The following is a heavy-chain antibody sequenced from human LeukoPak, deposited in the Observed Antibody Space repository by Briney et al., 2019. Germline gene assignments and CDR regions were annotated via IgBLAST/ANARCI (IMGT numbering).Heavy chain of an antibody. CDR1: GYTFTSYG. V-gene: IGHV1-18*01. Sequence: ASVKVSCKASGYTFTSYGISWVRQAPGQGLEWMGWISAYNGNTNYAQKLQGRVTMTTDTSTSTDYMELRSLRSDDTAVYYCARRATHYYYYMDVWGKGTTVTVSS. CDR3: ARRATHYYYYMDV. D-gene: IGHD1-26*01. CDR2: ISAYNGNT. J-gene: IGHJ6*03.